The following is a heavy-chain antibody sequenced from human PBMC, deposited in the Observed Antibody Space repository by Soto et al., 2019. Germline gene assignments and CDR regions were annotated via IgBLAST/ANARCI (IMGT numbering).Heavy chain of an antibody. Sequence: PSETLPLTSLVSGETIRISAYYCRWIRQPPGKGLGGIWSIYYGGRTDYNPSFKSRVTIAIDTSKNQFSLKLSSVTATDTAVYYCARQRTTAVTQAYFDHWGQGALVTVSS. CDR2: IYYGGRT. D-gene: IGHD4-17*01. CDR1: GETIRISAYY. V-gene: IGHV4-39*01. CDR3: ARQRTTAVTQAYFDH. J-gene: IGHJ4*02.